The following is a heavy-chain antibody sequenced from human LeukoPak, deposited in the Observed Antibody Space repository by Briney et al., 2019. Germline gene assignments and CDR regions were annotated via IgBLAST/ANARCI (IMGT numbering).Heavy chain of an antibody. CDR1: RGTLRSYA. Sequence: SVNVSCKACRGTLRSYAIIWVRQAPGHGLECMGRIIPILGIANYAQKFQGRVTITADKSTSTAYMELSSLRSEDTAVYYCAFGTGGDYFDYWGQGTLVTVSS. J-gene: IGHJ4*02. CDR3: AFGTGGDYFDY. CDR2: IIPILGIA. D-gene: IGHD3-3*01. V-gene: IGHV1-69*04.